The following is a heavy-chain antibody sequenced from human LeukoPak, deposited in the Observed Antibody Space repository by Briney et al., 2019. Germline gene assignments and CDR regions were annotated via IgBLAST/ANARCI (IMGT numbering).Heavy chain of an antibody. J-gene: IGHJ4*02. CDR3: AREGLYYGSGSYYRHYDY. D-gene: IGHD3-10*01. V-gene: IGHV1-69*04. CDR1: GGTFSSYA. CDR2: IIPILGIA. Sequence: SVKVSCKASGGTFSSYAISWVRQAPGQGLEWMGRIIPILGIANYAQKFQGRVTITADKSTSTAYMELSSLRSEDTAVYYCAREGLYYGSGSYYRHYDYWGQGTLVTVSS.